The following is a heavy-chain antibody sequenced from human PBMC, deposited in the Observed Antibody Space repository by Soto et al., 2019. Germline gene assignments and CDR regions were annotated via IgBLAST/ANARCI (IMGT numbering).Heavy chain of an antibody. CDR2: MNTNSGRT. D-gene: IGHD2-15*01. V-gene: IGHV1-8*01. Sequence: QVQLVQSGAEVKKPGASVKVSCKASGYTFTNYDICWVRQATGQGLEWMGWMNTNSGRTGYAQKFQGRVTMTRDTSISTAYMGLSSLRAEDTAVYYCARGTYCSVGSCSWRENDSWGQGTLVTFSS. CDR1: GYTFTNYD. J-gene: IGHJ4*02. CDR3: ARGTYCSVGSCSWRENDS.